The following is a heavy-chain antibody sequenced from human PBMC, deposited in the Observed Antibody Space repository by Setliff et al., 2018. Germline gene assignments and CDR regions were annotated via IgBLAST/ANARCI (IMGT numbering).Heavy chain of an antibody. CDR1: GGSISSGNYY. D-gene: IGHD3-22*01. Sequence: SETLSPTCRVSGGSISSGNYYWGLIRQPPGKGLAWVATIYYSGSTYSNPSLKSRIIISVDAPYNQFSVKLSSVTAADTALYYCARAGYDNSGYYDENYYYFMDFWGKGTTVTVSS. CDR3: ARAGYDNSGYYDENYYYFMDF. J-gene: IGHJ6*03. CDR2: IYYSGST. V-gene: IGHV4-39*07.